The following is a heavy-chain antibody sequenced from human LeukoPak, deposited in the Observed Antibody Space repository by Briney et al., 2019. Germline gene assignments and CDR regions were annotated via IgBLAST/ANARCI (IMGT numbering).Heavy chain of an antibody. CDR2: ISGSRGYT. CDR1: GFTFSTYA. J-gene: IGHJ4*02. D-gene: IGHD6-13*01. CDR3: ARMPGTALEIDY. Sequence: GGSLRLSCAASGFTFSTYAMSWVRQAPRKGLEWVSAISGSRGYTYHADSVKGRFTISRDNSKNTLYLQMNSLRAEDTAVYYCARMPGTALEIDYWGQGTLVTVSS. V-gene: IGHV3-23*01.